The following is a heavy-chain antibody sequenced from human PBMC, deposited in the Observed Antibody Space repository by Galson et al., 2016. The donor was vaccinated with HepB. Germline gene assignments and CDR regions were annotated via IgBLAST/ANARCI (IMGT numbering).Heavy chain of an antibody. D-gene: IGHD2-2*01. J-gene: IGHJ4*02. CDR1: GDSVSSNNAG. CDR3: ARGNTVPGAFLFDY. CDR2: TYYRSKWFY. Sequence: CAISGDSVSSNNAGWNWIRQSPSRGLEWLGRTYYRSKWFYDYAESVKSRITIKPDTTKNQFSLKLTSVSAADTALYYCARGNTVPGAFLFDYWGQGTLVTVSS. V-gene: IGHV6-1*01.